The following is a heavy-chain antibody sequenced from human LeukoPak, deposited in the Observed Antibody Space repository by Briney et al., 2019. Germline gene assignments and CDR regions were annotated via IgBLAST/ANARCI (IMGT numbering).Heavy chain of an antibody. CDR1: GFTFSSYS. CDR3: AREKGELLMGGYYFDY. V-gene: IGHV3-21*01. CDR2: ISSSSSYI. J-gene: IGHJ4*02. Sequence: GGSLRLSCAASGFTFSSYSMNWVRQAPGKGLEWVSSISSSSSYIYYADSVKGRFTISRDNAKNSLYLQMNSLRAEDTAVYYCAREKGELLMGGYYFDYWGQGTLVTVSS. D-gene: IGHD2-8*01.